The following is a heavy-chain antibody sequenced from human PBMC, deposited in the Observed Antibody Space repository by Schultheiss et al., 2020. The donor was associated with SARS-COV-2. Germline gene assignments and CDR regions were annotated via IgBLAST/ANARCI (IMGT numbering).Heavy chain of an antibody. CDR1: GFTFSNFW. J-gene: IGHJ4*02. CDR3: ARDYSGSYSWFDY. D-gene: IGHD1-26*01. V-gene: IGHV3-7*01. CDR2: INQDGNEQ. Sequence: GGSLRLSCAPSGFTFSNFWMSWVRQAPGKGPEWVANINQDGNEQYYVDSVKGRFTISRDNAKNSLYLQMSSLRADDTAVYYCARDYSGSYSWFDYWGQGTLVTVSS.